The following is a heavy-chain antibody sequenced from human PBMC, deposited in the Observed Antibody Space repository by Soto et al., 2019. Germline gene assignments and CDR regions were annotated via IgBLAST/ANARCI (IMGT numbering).Heavy chain of an antibody. J-gene: IGHJ6*02. D-gene: IGHD6-19*01. V-gene: IGHV3-48*03. CDR3: ARESVAGTAGAYYYYGMDV. CDR2: ISSSGSTI. Sequence: EVQLVESGGGLVQPGGSLRLSCAASGFTFSSYEMNWVRQAPGKGLEWVSYISSSGSTIYYADSVKGRFTISRDNAKNSLYLQMNSLRADDTAVYYCARESVAGTAGAYYYYGMDVWGQGTTVTVSS. CDR1: GFTFSSYE.